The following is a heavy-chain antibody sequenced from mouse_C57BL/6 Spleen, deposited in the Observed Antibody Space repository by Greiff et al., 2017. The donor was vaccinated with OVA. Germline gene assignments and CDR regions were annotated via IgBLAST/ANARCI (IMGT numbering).Heavy chain of an antibody. CDR2: INPNNGGT. Sequence: VQLQQSGPELVKPGASVKIPCKASGYTFTDYNMDWVKQSHGKSLEWIGDINPNNGGTIYNQKFKGKATLTVDKSSSTAYMELRSLTSEDTAVYYCARNYYGSSYFAMDYWGQGTSVTVSS. J-gene: IGHJ4*01. V-gene: IGHV1-18*01. CDR1: GYTFTDYN. D-gene: IGHD1-1*01. CDR3: ARNYYGSSYFAMDY.